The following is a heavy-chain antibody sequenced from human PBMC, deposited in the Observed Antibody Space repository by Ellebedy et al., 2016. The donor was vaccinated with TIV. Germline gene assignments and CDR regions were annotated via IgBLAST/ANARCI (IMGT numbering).Heavy chain of an antibody. CDR1: GGSFSGYY. CDR3: ARGGRDCSGGSCYLINRYYYYGMDV. CDR2: INHSGST. J-gene: IGHJ6*02. D-gene: IGHD2-15*01. V-gene: IGHV4-34*01. Sequence: SETLSLTCAVYGGSFSGYYWSWIRQPPGKGLEWIGEINHSGSTNYNPSLKSRVTVSVDTSKNQFSLKLSSVTAADTAVYYCARGGRDCSGGSCYLINRYYYYGMDVWGQGTTVTVSS.